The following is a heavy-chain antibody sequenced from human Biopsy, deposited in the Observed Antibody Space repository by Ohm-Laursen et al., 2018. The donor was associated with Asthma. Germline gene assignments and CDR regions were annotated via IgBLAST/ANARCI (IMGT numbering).Heavy chain of an antibody. CDR3: AREGVAGTHIED. CDR2: ISYDGSSI. Sequence: SLRLSCAASRFTYEMHWVRQAPGKGLEWVAVISYDGSSIYYADSVKGRFTISRDNSKNTLSLQMNSLTAEDTAVYCCAREGVAGTHIEDWGQGTLVTVSS. J-gene: IGHJ4*02. V-gene: IGHV3-30-3*01. D-gene: IGHD6-19*01. CDR1: RFTYE.